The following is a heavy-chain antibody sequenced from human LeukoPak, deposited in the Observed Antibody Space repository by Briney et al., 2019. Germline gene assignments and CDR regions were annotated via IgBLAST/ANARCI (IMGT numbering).Heavy chain of an antibody. J-gene: IGHJ4*02. D-gene: IGHD1-7*01. CDR2: IKQDGSEK. Sequence: GGSLRLSCAASGFTFSSYWMSWVRQAPGKGLEWVANIKQDGSEKYYVDSVKGRFTISRDNAKNSLYLQMNSLRAEDTAVYYCAGDDYNWNYVFDYWGQGTLVTVSS. V-gene: IGHV3-7*01. CDR1: GFTFSSYW. CDR3: AGDDYNWNYVFDY.